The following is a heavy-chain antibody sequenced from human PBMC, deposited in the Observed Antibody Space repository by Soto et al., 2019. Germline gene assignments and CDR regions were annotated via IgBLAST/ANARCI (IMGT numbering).Heavy chain of an antibody. CDR3: AKPRGIAAAGDFDY. V-gene: IGHV4-39*01. CDR2: IYYSGST. D-gene: IGHD6-13*01. CDR1: GGSISSSSYY. J-gene: IGHJ4*02. Sequence: QLQLQESGPGLVKPSETLSLTCTVSGGSISSSSYYWGWIRQPPGKGLEWIGSIYYSGSTYYNPSLKSRVTISVDTSKNQFSLKLSSVTAADTAVYYCAKPRGIAAAGDFDYWGQGTLVTVSS.